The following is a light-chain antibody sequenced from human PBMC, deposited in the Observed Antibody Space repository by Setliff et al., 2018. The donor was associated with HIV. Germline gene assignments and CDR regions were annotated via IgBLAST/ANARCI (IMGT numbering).Light chain of an antibody. CDR3: SSYRVTSTL. J-gene: IGLJ1*01. CDR1: NSDIGGYNY. V-gene: IGLV2-14*01. CDR2: EVS. Sequence: QSVLAQPASVSGSPGQSITISCTGTNSDIGGYNYVSWYQQHPGKAPKLVIYEVSNRPSGVSDRFSGPKSGNTASLSISGLQAEDEADYYCSSYRVTSTLFGTGTKVTVL.